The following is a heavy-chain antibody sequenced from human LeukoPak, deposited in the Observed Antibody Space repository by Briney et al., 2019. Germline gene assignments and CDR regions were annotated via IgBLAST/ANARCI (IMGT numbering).Heavy chain of an antibody. D-gene: IGHD1-26*01. CDR3: ARVVGATRVVDY. J-gene: IGHJ4*02. V-gene: IGHV3-74*01. CDR1: GFTFSSYW. CDR2: INTDGSST. Sequence: GGSLRLSCAASGFTFSSYWMHWVRQAPGKGLVWVSRINTDGSSTSYADSVKGRFTISRDNAKNTLYLQMNSPRAEDTAVYYCARVVGATRVVDYWGQGTLVTVSS.